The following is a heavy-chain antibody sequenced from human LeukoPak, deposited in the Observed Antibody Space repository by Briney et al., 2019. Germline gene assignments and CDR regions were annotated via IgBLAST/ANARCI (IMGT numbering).Heavy chain of an antibody. J-gene: IGHJ4*02. Sequence: PSETLSLTCTVSGGPISSYYWSWIRQPPGKGLEWIGYIYYTGSTNYNPSLKSRVTISVDTSKSQFSLKLSSVTAADTAVFYCARTRLLLFDYWGQGTLVTVSS. CDR2: IYYTGST. CDR1: GGPISSYY. V-gene: IGHV4-59*08. D-gene: IGHD3-10*01. CDR3: ARTRLLLFDY.